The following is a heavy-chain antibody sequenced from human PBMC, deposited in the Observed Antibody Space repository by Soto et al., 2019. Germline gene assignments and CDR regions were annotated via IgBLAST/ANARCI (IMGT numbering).Heavy chain of an antibody. V-gene: IGHV4-59*01. CDR1: GGSISSYY. CDR3: ARVGSAMIVGFFDY. D-gene: IGHD3-22*01. J-gene: IGHJ4*02. Sequence: PSETLSLTCTVSGGSISSYYWSWIRQPPGKGLEWIGYIYYSGSTNYNPSLKSRVTISVDTSKNQFSLKLSSVTAADTAVYYCARVGSAMIVGFFDYWGQGTLVTVSS. CDR2: IYYSGST.